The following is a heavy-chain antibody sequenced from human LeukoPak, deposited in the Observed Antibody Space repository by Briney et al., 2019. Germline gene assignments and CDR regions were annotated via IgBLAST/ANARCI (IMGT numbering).Heavy chain of an antibody. J-gene: IGHJ4*02. CDR2: FYTGGST. D-gene: IGHD6-13*01. CDR1: GFTVSSNY. Sequence: HPGGSLRLSCAASGFTVSSNYMSWVRQAPGKGLEWVSVFYTGGSTYYADSVKGRFTISRDNSKNTLYLQMNGLRAEDTAVYYCARSSIAAAGLFDCWGQGTLVTVSS. CDR3: ARSSIAAAGLFDC. V-gene: IGHV3-53*01.